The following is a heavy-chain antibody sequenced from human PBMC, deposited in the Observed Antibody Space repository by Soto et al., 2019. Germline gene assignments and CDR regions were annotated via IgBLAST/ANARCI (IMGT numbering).Heavy chain of an antibody. CDR3: ARGVVVVPPSQYYFDY. V-gene: IGHV3-53*04. D-gene: IGHD2-2*01. CDR1: GFAVSSNY. Sequence: EVQLVESGGGLVRPGGSLRLSCAASGFAVSSNYMTWVRQAPGKGLECVSVIYSGGSTTYADSVKGRFTISRHNSNNTLYIQMSSLRVEDTAVYFCARGVVVVPPSQYYFDYWGHGTLVTVSS. CDR2: IYSGGST. J-gene: IGHJ4*01.